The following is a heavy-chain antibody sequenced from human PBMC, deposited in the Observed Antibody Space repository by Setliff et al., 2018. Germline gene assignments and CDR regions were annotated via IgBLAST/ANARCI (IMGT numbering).Heavy chain of an antibody. Sequence: PSETLSLTCTVSGGGSINNYYWSWVRQSPGKGLEWIGFVHFGGDTNYNPSLKSRVTMSADTSRNQLSLKLTSVTAADTAVYYCARHVGSRSRGYNYYYYYMDVWGKGTTVTVSS. CDR1: GGGSINNYY. CDR3: ARHVGSRSRGYNYYYYYMDV. D-gene: IGHD3-10*01. V-gene: IGHV4-59*08. CDR2: VHFGGDT. J-gene: IGHJ6*03.